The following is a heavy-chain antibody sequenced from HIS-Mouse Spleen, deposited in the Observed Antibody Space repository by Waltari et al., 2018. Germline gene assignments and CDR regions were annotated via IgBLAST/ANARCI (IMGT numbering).Heavy chain of an antibody. CDR3: AKAGYRTTGTAFYWYFDL. J-gene: IGHJ2*01. CDR1: SYG. D-gene: IGHD1-1*01. V-gene: IGHV3-33*06. Sequence: SYGMHWVRQAPGKGLEWVAVIWYDGSNKYYADSVKGRFTISRDNSKNTLYLQMNSLRAEDTAVYYCAKAGYRTTGTAFYWYFDLWGRGTLVTVSS. CDR2: IWYDGSNK.